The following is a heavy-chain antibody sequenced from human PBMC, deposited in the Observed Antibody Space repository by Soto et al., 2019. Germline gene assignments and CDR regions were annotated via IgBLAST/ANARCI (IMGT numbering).Heavy chain of an antibody. J-gene: IGHJ5*02. Sequence: SETLSLTCAVFGGSFSGYYWSWIRQPPGKGLELIGEINHRGSTNYNPSLKSRVTMSVDTSKNQFSLKLTSVTAADTAVYYCATTNWNHNWFDPWGQGTLVTVSS. D-gene: IGHD1-1*01. CDR1: GGSFSGYY. CDR3: ATTNWNHNWFDP. CDR2: INHRGST. V-gene: IGHV4-34*01.